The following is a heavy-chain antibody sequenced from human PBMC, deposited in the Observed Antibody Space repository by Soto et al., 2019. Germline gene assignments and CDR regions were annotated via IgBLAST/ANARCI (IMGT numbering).Heavy chain of an antibody. V-gene: IGHV1-18*01. CDR2: ISTDNGNT. D-gene: IGHD7-27*01. CDR3: ARSAGPLGDY. J-gene: IGHJ4*02. CDR1: GYTFTNSG. Sequence: ASVKVSCKASGYTFTNSGISWVRQAPGQGLEWMGWISTDNGNTNYAQHLQGRVTITRDTSASTAYMELSSLRSEDTAVYYCARSAGPLGDYWGQGTLVTVSS.